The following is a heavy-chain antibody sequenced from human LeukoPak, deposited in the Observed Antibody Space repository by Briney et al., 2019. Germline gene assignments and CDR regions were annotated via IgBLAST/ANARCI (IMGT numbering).Heavy chain of an antibody. CDR3: ARIRRDGYNYDVLDI. D-gene: IGHD5-24*01. CDR2: IYPGDSDT. Sequence: GESLKISCKGSGYSFTSYWIGWVRQMPGKGLEWMGTIYPGDSDTRYSPSFQGQVTISADKSISTAYLQWNSLKASDTAMYYCARIRRDGYNYDVLDIWGQGTMVTVSS. J-gene: IGHJ3*02. V-gene: IGHV5-51*01. CDR1: GYSFTSYW.